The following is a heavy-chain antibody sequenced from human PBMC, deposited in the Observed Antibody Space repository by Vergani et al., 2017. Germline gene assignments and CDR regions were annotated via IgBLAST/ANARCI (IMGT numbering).Heavy chain of an antibody. Sequence: VQLVQSGAEVKKPGESLKISCKGSGYSFTSYGISWVRQAPGQGLEWMGWISAYNGNTNYAQKLQGRVTMTTDTSTSTAYMELRSLRSDDTAVYYCAGDGRLLWFGEPTSAFDIWGQGTMVTVSS. V-gene: IGHV1-18*01. CDR2: ISAYNGNT. CDR3: AGDGRLLWFGEPTSAFDI. CDR1: GYSFTSYG. J-gene: IGHJ3*02. D-gene: IGHD3-10*01.